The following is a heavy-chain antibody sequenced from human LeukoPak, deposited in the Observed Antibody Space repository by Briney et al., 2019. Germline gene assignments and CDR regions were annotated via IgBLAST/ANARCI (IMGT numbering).Heavy chain of an antibody. Sequence: GGSLRLSCAASGFTFSSYSMNWVRQAPGKGLEWVSPISSSSSYIYYADSVKGRFTISRDNAENSLYLQMNSLRAEDTAVYYCARSNPANYYYYYGMDVWGQGTTVTVSS. J-gene: IGHJ6*02. CDR2: ISSSSSYI. D-gene: IGHD4-11*01. CDR3: ARSNPANYYYYYGMDV. V-gene: IGHV3-21*01. CDR1: GFTFSSYS.